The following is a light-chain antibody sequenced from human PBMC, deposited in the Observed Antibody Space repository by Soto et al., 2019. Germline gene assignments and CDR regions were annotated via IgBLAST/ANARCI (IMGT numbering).Light chain of an antibody. Sequence: EIVMTQSPATLSLSPGERATLSCRASQSVSSNHLAWYQQKPGQAPRLLIYDASNRATGIPARFNGSGSGTDFTLTISSLEPEEFAVDYCQQRSNFITGGQWTRLEIK. CDR3: QQRSNFIT. CDR1: QSVSSN. J-gene: IGKJ5*01. V-gene: IGKV3-11*01. CDR2: DAS.